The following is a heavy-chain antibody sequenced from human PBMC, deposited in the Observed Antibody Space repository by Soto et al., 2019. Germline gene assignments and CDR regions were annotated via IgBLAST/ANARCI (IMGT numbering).Heavy chain of an antibody. CDR1: GYTFTSYG. V-gene: IGHV1-18*01. D-gene: IGHD2-15*01. Sequence: QVQLVQSGDAVKKPGASVKVSCKASGYTFTSYGISWVRQAPGQGLEWMGWISAYNGNTNNAQQLQGRVTMTTDTSTSTAYMELRSLRSDDTAVYYCARDGIRWGYSQVVPWGQGTLVTVSS. J-gene: IGHJ5*02. CDR3: ARDGIRWGYSQVVP. CDR2: ISAYNGNT.